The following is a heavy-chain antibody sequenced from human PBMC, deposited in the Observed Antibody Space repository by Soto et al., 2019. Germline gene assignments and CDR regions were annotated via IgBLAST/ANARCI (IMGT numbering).Heavy chain of an antibody. J-gene: IGHJ5*02. D-gene: IGHD2-15*01. Sequence: QVQLVQSGAEVKKPGASVKLSCRASGYTFTSYYMHWVRQAPGQGLEWMGIIDPSGGGTSYGQKFQGRLTMTRDTSTSTVYMELSILRSEDTAVYYCARDRVDCSGGNCWRSVEDTWGQGTLVTVSS. CDR3: ARDRVDCSGGNCWRSVEDT. CDR2: IDPSGGGT. CDR1: GYTFTSYY. V-gene: IGHV1-46*01.